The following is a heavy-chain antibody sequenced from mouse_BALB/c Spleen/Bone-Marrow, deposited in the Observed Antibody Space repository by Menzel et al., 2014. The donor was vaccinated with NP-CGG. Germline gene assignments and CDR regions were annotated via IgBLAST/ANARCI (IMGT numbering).Heavy chain of an antibody. Sequence: VQRVESGPGLVAPSQSLSITCTVSGFSLTDCGVSWIRQPPGKGLEWLGAIWGGGSTYYNSARKSRLSISKDNSKSQVFLKMNSLRTDDTAMYYCARICFDFDGLAYWGQGTLVTVSA. CDR1: GFSLTDCG. J-gene: IGHJ3*01. CDR2: IWGGGST. V-gene: IGHV2-6-5*01. CDR3: ARICFDFDGLAY. D-gene: IGHD2-4*01.